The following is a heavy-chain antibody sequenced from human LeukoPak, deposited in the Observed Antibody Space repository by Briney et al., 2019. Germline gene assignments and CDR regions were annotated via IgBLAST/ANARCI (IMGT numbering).Heavy chain of an antibody. V-gene: IGHV3-9*01. CDR2: ISWNSGSI. CDR3: AKDSYYYGSGSYYYGMDV. Sequence: GGSLRLSCAASGFTFDDYAMHWVRQAPGKGLEWVSGISWNSGSIGYADSVKGRFTISRDNAKNSLYLQMSSLRAEDTALYYCAKDSYYYGSGSYYYGMDVWGQGTTVTVSS. D-gene: IGHD3-10*01. J-gene: IGHJ6*02. CDR1: GFTFDDYA.